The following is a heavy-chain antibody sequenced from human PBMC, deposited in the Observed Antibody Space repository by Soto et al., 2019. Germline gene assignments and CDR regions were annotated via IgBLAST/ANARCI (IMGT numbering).Heavy chain of an antibody. CDR1: GGIFSSNT. CDR2: IIPLFGTA. CDR3: ASKAACGGDCYAFDS. D-gene: IGHD2-21*02. Sequence: QVYLVQSGAEVKKPGSSVKISCKASGGIFSSNTINWVRQAAGQGLEWMGGIIPLFGTANYAEKFQGRVSITADKSTKTEYMELTSLRSADTAVYYCASKAACGGDCYAFDSWGQGTRVTVSS. J-gene: IGHJ4*02. V-gene: IGHV1-69*06.